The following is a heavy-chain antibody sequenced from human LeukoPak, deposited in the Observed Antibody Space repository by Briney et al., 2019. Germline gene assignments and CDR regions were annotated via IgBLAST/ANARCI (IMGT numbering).Heavy chain of an antibody. CDR2: INAYNGDT. J-gene: IGHJ4*02. CDR1: NYTFTSYG. V-gene: IGHV1-18*01. Sequence: ASVKASCKASNYTFTSYGISWVRQAPGQGLEWMAWINAYNGDTNYAQKFQGRVTLTTDTSTSTAYMELRSLRSDDTAVYYCARDGSGVWFDYWGQGTLVTVSS. CDR3: ARDGSGVWFDY. D-gene: IGHD3-10*01.